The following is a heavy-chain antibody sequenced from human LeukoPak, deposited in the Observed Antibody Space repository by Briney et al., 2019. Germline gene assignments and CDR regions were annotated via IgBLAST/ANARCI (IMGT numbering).Heavy chain of an antibody. CDR3: ARGVGFIAAAGFHNYYYMDV. CDR1: GFTFSNYN. Sequence: GGSLRLSCAASGFTFSNYNMNWVRQAPGKGLEWVSYISSSSNTIYYADSVKGRFTISRDNAMNSLYLQMNSLRAEDTAVYYCARGVGFIAAAGFHNYYYMDVWGKGTKVSISS. CDR2: ISSSSNTI. D-gene: IGHD6-13*01. J-gene: IGHJ6*03. V-gene: IGHV3-48*01.